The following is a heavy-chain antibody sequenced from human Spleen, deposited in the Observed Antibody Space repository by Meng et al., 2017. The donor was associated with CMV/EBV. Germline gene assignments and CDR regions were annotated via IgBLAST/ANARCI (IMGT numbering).Heavy chain of an antibody. CDR2: IYFTGST. J-gene: IGHJ4*02. CDR1: GGSISSVDYY. Sequence: VPGGSISSVDYYWGWIRQPPGKGLEWIGYIYFTGSTYYNPSLKSRVTISVDTSKNQFSLRLSSVTAADTAVYFCASVDTVTSTSEYWGQGTLVTVSS. V-gene: IGHV4-30-4*08. CDR3: ASVDTVTSTSEY. D-gene: IGHD5-12*01.